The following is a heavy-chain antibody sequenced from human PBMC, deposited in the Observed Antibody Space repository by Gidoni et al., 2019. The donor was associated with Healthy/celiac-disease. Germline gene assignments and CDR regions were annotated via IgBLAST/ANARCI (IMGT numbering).Heavy chain of an antibody. D-gene: IGHD2-2*01. Sequence: EVQLVESGGGLVKPGGSLRLSCAASGFTFSNAWMRWVRQAPGKGLAWVGRIKSKTDGGTTDYAAPVKGRFTISRDDSKNTLYLQMNSLKTEDTAVYYCTTDGEYCSSTSCYYYMDVWGKGTTVTVSS. CDR1: GFTFSNAW. CDR2: IKSKTDGGTT. V-gene: IGHV3-15*01. CDR3: TTDGEYCSSTSCYYYMDV. J-gene: IGHJ6*03.